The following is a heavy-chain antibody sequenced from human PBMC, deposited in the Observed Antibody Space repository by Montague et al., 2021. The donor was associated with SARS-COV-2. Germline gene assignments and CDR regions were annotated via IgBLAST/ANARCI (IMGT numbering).Heavy chain of an antibody. CDR3: AKDSYYDFWSGYSPGENWFDP. CDR1: GFTFGDCA. D-gene: IGHD3-3*01. J-gene: IGHJ5*02. CDR2: ISWNSGSI. V-gene: IGHV3-9*01. Sequence: SLRLSCAASGFTFGDCAMHWVRQAPGKGLEWVSGISWNSGSIGYADSVKGRFTISRDNAKNSLYLQMNSLRAEDTALYYCAKDSYYDFWSGYSPGENWFDPWGQGTLVTVSS.